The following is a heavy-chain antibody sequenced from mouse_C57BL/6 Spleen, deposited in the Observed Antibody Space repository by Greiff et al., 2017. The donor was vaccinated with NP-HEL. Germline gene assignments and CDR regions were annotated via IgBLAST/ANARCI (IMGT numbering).Heavy chain of an antibody. V-gene: IGHV1-42*01. D-gene: IGHD4-1*01. CDR2: INPSTGGT. Sequence: EVQLQQSGPELVKPGASVKISCKASGYSFTGYYMNWVKQSPEKSLEWIGEINPSTGGTTYNQKFKAKTTLTVDKSSSTAYMQLKSLTSEDSAVYYCALTGKEYYFDYWGQGTTLTVSS. CDR3: ALTGKEYYFDY. J-gene: IGHJ2*01. CDR1: GYSFTGYY.